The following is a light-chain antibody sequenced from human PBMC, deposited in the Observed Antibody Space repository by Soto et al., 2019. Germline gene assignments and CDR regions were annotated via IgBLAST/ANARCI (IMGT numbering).Light chain of an antibody. Sequence: QSVLTQPPSASGTPGQRVTISCSGSSSNIGGNTVNWYQQLPGKAPKLLMYSNSQRPSGVPDRFSGSKSGTSASLAISGLQSEDEADYYCATWDDSLNGPIFGGGTKLTVL. CDR3: ATWDDSLNGPI. CDR2: SNS. CDR1: SSNIGGNT. V-gene: IGLV1-44*01. J-gene: IGLJ2*01.